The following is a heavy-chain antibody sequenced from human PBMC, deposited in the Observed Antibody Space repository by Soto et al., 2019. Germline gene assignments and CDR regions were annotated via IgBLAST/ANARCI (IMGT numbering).Heavy chain of an antibody. V-gene: IGHV4-59*01. Sequence: PSETLSLTCTVSGATLSDSYGSWVRQSPGKGLEHIGFLHYSGSTHYNPSLTSRVTISIDTSKNQLSLKLTSVIAADTAIYYCARSGHSFAGVVWGQGILVTVSS. CDR2: LHYSGST. D-gene: IGHD3-16*01. CDR1: GATLSDSY. J-gene: IGHJ4*02. CDR3: ARSGHSFAGVV.